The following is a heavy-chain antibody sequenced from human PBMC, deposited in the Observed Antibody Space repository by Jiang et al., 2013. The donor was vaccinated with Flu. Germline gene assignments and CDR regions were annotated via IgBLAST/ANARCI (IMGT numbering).Heavy chain of an antibody. CDR3: ARASYYYDSSGYWFDP. CDR1: GGSISSYY. D-gene: IGHD3-22*01. J-gene: IGHJ5*02. V-gene: IGHV4-59*01. CDR2: IYYSGST. Sequence: GPGLVKPSETLSLTCTVSGGSISSYYWSWIRQPPGKGLEWIGYIYYSGSTNYNPSLKSRVTISVDTSKNQFSLKLSSVTAADTAVYYCARASYYYDSSGYWFDPWGQGTLVTVSS.